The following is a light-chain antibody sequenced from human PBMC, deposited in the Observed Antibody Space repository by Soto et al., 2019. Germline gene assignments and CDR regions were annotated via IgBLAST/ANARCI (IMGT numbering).Light chain of an antibody. CDR3: AASDNSLRGSYD. J-gene: IGLJ1*01. CDR2: RNN. CDR1: SSNIGSNY. Sequence: QSVLTQPPSASGTPGQRVTISCSGSSSNIGSNYVYWYQQLPGTAPKLLIYRNNQRPSGVPDRFSGSKSGTSASLAISGLRSEDEADYYCAASDNSLRGSYDFGTGTKLPVL. V-gene: IGLV1-47*01.